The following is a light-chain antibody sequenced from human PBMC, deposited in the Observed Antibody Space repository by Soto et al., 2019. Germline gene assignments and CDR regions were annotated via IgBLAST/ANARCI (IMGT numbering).Light chain of an antibody. CDR3: SSYAGNNNLYV. J-gene: IGLJ1*01. V-gene: IGLV2-8*01. CDR1: SSDVGTYNY. CDR2: EVN. Sequence: SVLTQPPSASGSPGQSVTISCTGTSSDVGTYNYVSWYQQHPGKAPKLMIYEVNKRPAGVPDRFSGSKSGIMASLTVSGLQAEDEADYYCSSYAGNNNLYVFGTGTKV.